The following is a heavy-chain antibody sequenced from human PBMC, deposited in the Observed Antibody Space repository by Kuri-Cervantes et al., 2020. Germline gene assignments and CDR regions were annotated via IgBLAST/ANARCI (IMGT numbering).Heavy chain of an antibody. V-gene: IGHV3-30*18. CDR3: AQISAAGHEAFDI. J-gene: IGHJ3*02. CDR2: ISYDGSTQ. D-gene: IGHD6-13*01. Sequence: GESLKISCAASGFTFSSFAMHWVRQAPGKGLEWVAVISYDGSTQYSADSVKGRFTISRDNSKNILYLQMNSLRAEDTANYYRAQISAAGHEAFDIWGQGTMVTVSS. CDR1: GFTFSSFA.